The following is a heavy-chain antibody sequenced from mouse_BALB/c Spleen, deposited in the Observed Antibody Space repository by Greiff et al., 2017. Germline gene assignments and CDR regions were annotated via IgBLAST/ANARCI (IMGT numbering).Heavy chain of an antibody. J-gene: IGHJ3*01. Sequence: LQQPGSELVRPGASVKLSCKASGYTFTSYWMHWVKQRHGQGLEWIGNIYPGSGSTNYDEKFKSKGTLTVDTSSSTAYMHLSSLTSEDSAVYYCTVYYGNSSFAYWGQGTLVTVSA. CDR3: TVYYGNSSFAY. V-gene: IGHV1S22*01. CDR2: IYPGSGST. CDR1: GYTFTSYW. D-gene: IGHD2-1*01.